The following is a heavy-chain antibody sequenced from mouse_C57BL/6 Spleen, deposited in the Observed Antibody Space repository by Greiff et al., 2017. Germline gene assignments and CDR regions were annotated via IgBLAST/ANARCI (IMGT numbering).Heavy chain of an antibody. J-gene: IGHJ1*03. Sequence: VQLQESGPELVKPGPSVKMSCKASGYTFTTYPIEWMKQTHGKSLEWIGNFHPYNDDTKYNEKFKGKATLTVEKSSSTVYLELSRLTSDDSAVYYFSLAYYGSSYGLYFAVWGTGTPVTVSS. CDR2: FHPYNDDT. CDR3: SLAYYGSSYGLYFAV. D-gene: IGHD1-1*01. V-gene: IGHV1-47*01. CDR1: GYTFTTYP.